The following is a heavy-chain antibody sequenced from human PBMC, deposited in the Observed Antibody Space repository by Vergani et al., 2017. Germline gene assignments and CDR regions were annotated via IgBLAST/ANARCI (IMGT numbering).Heavy chain of an antibody. CDR2: ISGSGGST. CDR3: AKDPWGSWSFDDYYYYYGMDV. Sequence: EVQLLESGGGLVQPGGSLRLSCAASGFTFSSYAMSWVRQAPGKGLEWVSAISGSGGSTYYADSVKGRFTISRDNSKNTLYLQMNSLRAEDTAVYYCAKDPWGSWSFDDYYYYYGMDVWGQGTTVTVSS. V-gene: IGHV3-23*01. CDR1: GFTFSSYA. J-gene: IGHJ6*02. D-gene: IGHD3-10*01.